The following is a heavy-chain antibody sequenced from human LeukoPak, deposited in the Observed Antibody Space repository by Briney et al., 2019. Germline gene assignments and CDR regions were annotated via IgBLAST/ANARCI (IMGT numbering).Heavy chain of an antibody. CDR2: INPNSGYT. J-gene: IGHJ4*02. Sequence: GASVKVSCKASEYRFSDYYIHWVRQAPGQGLEWMGRINPNSGYTDYAQNFQGRVTMTRDTSINTIYMELSRLRSADTAVYYCARVDYGNNPTSFDYWGQGTLVTVSS. V-gene: IGHV1-2*06. CDR3: ARVDYGNNPTSFDY. CDR1: EYRFSDYY. D-gene: IGHD3-16*01.